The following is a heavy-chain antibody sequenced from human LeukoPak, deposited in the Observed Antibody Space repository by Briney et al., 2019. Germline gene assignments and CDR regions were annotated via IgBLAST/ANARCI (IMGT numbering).Heavy chain of an antibody. Sequence: PSETLSLTCTGSSGSISSYYWSWIRQPPGKGLEWIGYIYYSGSTNYNPSLKSRVTISVDTSKNQFSLKLSSVTAADTAVYYCAYNSPRGSNYYYYYGMDVWGQGTTVTVSS. CDR1: SGSISSYY. D-gene: IGHD3-16*01. J-gene: IGHJ6*02. V-gene: IGHV4-59*01. CDR3: AYNSPRGSNYYYYYGMDV. CDR2: IYYSGST.